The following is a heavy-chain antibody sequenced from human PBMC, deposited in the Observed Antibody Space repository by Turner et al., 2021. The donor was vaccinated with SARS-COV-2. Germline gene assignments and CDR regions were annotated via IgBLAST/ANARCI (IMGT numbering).Heavy chain of an antibody. J-gene: IGHJ4*02. D-gene: IGHD6-19*01. Sequence: QVQLVESGGGVVQPGRSLRLSCAASGFTFSNYGMHWVRQAPGKGLEWVAGISYDGSDKYYADSVKGRFTISRDNSKNTLYLRMNSLRPEDTALYYCAKDIPMYASGWYERGFDYWGQGTLVTVSS. V-gene: IGHV3-30*19. CDR1: GFTFSNYG. CDR3: AKDIPMYASGWYERGFDY. CDR2: ISYDGSDK.